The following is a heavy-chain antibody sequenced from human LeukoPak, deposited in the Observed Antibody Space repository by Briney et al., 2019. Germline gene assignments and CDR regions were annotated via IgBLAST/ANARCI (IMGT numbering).Heavy chain of an antibody. J-gene: IGHJ4*02. Sequence: GGSLRLSCAASGFTVSSYYMSWVRQAPGKGLEWVSAIYSGRGTYYAASVKGGLTMSRDKSKNTLYLQMNSLRAEDTAVDYCARAPSTYSSGWSQIDYWGRGTLVTVSA. CDR3: ARAPSTYSSGWSQIDY. D-gene: IGHD6-19*01. V-gene: IGHV3-53*01. CDR1: GFTVSSYY. CDR2: IYSGRGT.